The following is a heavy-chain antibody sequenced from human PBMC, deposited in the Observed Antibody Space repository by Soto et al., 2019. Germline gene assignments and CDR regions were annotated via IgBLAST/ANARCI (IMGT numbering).Heavy chain of an antibody. Sequence: GGSLRLSCAASGFTFSDYYMDWVRQAPGKGLEWVGRSRNKVKGFTTDYAASVRGRFSISRDNSKSLLYLQMNNLKTEDTALYYCAIVGRSPNYFDPWGQGTLVTLSS. CDR1: GFTFSDYY. J-gene: IGHJ5*02. D-gene: IGHD1-26*01. CDR2: SRNKVKGFTT. CDR3: AIVGRSPNYFDP. V-gene: IGHV3-72*01.